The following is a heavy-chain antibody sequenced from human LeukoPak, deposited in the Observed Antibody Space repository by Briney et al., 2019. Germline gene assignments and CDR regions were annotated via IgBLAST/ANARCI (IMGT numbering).Heavy chain of an antibody. CDR1: GFSFSTYA. Sequence: NPGGSLRLSCTASGFSFSTYAMTWVRQAPGKGLEWISSMSSGSRYINYADSVRGRFTISRDNTKNSLYLLMNNLRAEDTAIYYCARDRPTGASRVFVVQWGQGTPVTVSS. J-gene: IGHJ4*02. CDR2: MSSGSRYI. D-gene: IGHD2-15*01. CDR3: ARDRPTGASRVFVVQ. V-gene: IGHV3-21*06.